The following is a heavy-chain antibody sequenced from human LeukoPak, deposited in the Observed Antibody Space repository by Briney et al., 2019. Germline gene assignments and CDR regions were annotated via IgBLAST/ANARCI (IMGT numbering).Heavy chain of an antibody. CDR1: GFTVSTYA. CDR3: ARDWSSFDY. CDR2: ILYDGSNN. D-gene: IGHD3-3*01. Sequence: PGGSLRLSCTASGFTVSTYAFHWVRQAPGKGLEWVAVILYDGSNNYYADSVKGRFTISRDNSKNTLYLQMNSLRTEDTAVYYCARDWSSFDYWGQGTLVTVSS. J-gene: IGHJ4*02. V-gene: IGHV3-30-3*01.